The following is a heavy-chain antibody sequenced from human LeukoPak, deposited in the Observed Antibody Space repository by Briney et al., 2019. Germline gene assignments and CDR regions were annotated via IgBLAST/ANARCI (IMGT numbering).Heavy chain of an antibody. V-gene: IGHV4-34*01. CDR2: INHSGST. CDR1: GGSFSGYY. CDR3: ARRGPAAGADY. J-gene: IGHJ4*02. Sequence: SETLSLTCAVYGGSFSGYYWSWIRQPPGKGLEWIGEINHSGSTNYNPSLKSRVTISVDTSKNQFSLKLSSVTAADTAVYYCARRGPAAGADYWGQGTLVTVSS. D-gene: IGHD6-13*01.